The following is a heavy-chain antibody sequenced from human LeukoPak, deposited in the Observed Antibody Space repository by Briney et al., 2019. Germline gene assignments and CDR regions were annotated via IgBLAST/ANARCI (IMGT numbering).Heavy chain of an antibody. J-gene: IGHJ3*02. CDR1: GFTFNRSW. V-gene: IGHV3-74*01. Sequence: PGGSLRLSCAASGFTFNRSWMHWVRQAPGKGLVWVSRVNTDGDSTTYADFVKGRFTISRDNAKNTVFLQMNSLRADDTAIYYYACKRVLGAFDTWGQGTMVTVSS. CDR2: VNTDGDST. D-gene: IGHD2/OR15-2a*01. CDR3: ACKRVLGAFDT.